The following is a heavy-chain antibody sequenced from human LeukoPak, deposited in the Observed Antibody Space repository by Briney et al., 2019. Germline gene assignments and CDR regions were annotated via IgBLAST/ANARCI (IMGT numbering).Heavy chain of an antibody. J-gene: IGHJ4*02. CDR3: ATLSTRLNSGSSGPPRVFDY. D-gene: IGHD1-26*01. V-gene: IGHV1-24*01. CDR1: GGTFSSYA. CDR2: FDPEDGET. Sequence: GSSVKVSCKASGGTFSSYAIGWVRQAPGKGLEWMGGFDPEDGETIYAQKFQGRVTMTEDTSTDTAYMELSSLGSEDTAVYYCATLSTRLNSGSSGPPRVFDYWGQGTLVTVSS.